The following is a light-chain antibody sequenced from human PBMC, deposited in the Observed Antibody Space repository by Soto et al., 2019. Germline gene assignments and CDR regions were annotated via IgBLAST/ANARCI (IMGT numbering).Light chain of an antibody. Sequence: DIRMTQSPSSQSASVGDRITITCRASLSISSSLNWYQQKPGKAPRLLIYAASRLQSGAPSRFSGSGPGTDFTLTITSLQPEDFATYYCKQSYITPRRFLQGTQVDIK. V-gene: IGKV1-39*01. CDR3: KQSYITPRR. J-gene: IGKJ1*01. CDR2: AAS. CDR1: LSISSS.